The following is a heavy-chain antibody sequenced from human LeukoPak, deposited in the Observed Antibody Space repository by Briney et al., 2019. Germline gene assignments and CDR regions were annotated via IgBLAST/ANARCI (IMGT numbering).Heavy chain of an antibody. J-gene: IGHJ4*02. CDR3: AKDLDTPNYYFDY. Sequence: GGSLRLSCAASGFTFSSYAMSWVRQAPGKGLERVSAISGSGGPTYYADSVKGRFTISRDNSKNTLYLQMNSLRVEDTAVYYCAKDLDTPNYYFDYWGQGTLVTVSS. D-gene: IGHD5-18*01. CDR1: GFTFSSYA. CDR2: ISGSGGPT. V-gene: IGHV3-23*01.